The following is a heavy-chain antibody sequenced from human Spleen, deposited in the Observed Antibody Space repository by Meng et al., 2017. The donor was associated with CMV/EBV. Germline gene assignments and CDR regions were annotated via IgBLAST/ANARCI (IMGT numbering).Heavy chain of an antibody. D-gene: IGHD1-26*01. CDR3: ARDGSGVWEPSYY. Sequence: GSLRLSCTVSGYSISSGYYWGWIRQSPGKGLEWIGTIDHSGTTYYNPSLRRRVTLSVDTSKNQFSLKLRSVTAADSAMYYCARDGSGVWEPSYYWGQGTLVTVSS. J-gene: IGHJ4*02. CDR2: IDHSGTT. V-gene: IGHV4-38-2*02. CDR1: GYSISSGYY.